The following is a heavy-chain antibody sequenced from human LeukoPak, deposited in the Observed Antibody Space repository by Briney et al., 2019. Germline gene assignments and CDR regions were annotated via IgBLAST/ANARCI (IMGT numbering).Heavy chain of an antibody. CDR2: IIPILGIA. Sequence: GASVKVSCKASGGTFSSYTISWVRQAPGQGLEWMGRIIPILGIANYAQKFQGRVTITADKSTSTAYMELSSLRSEDTAVYYCPRAPNRILEPGKWFDPWGQGTLVTVSS. V-gene: IGHV1-69*02. CDR1: GGTFSSYT. J-gene: IGHJ5*02. CDR3: PRAPNRILEPGKWFDP. D-gene: IGHD3-3*01.